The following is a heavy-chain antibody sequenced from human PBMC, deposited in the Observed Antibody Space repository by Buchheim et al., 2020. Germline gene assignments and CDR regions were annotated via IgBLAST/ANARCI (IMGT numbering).Heavy chain of an antibody. CDR2: INDHGFT. Sequence: QVQLQQWGAGLLKPSETLSLTCAIYGGSSSGFFWSWIRQPPGKGPEWIGEINDHGFTNYNPSLKSRVSISLDTSKKQFSLKVNSVTAADSALYYCARGRNYLVKVPGDRGPTFDFWGQGIL. CDR1: GGSSSGFF. J-gene: IGHJ4*03. D-gene: IGHD2/OR15-2a*01. CDR3: ARGRNYLVKVPGDRGPTFDF. V-gene: IGHV4-34*02.